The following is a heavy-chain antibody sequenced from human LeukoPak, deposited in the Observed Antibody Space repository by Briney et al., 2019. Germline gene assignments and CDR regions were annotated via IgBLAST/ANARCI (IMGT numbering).Heavy chain of an antibody. CDR3: ARVGYSSGWYFDY. CDR2: IYSGGDT. Sequence: GGSLRLSCAASGFTVSSSHMTWVRQAVGKGLEWVSFIYSGGDTSYADSVKGRFTISRDNAQKSLYLQMNSLRAEDTAVYYCARVGYSSGWYFDYWGQGTLVTVSS. D-gene: IGHD6-19*01. V-gene: IGHV3-53*01. J-gene: IGHJ4*02. CDR1: GFTVSSSH.